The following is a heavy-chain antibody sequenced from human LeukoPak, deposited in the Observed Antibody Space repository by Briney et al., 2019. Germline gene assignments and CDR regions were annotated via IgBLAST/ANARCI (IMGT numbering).Heavy chain of an antibody. D-gene: IGHD3/OR15-3a*01. Sequence: GGSLRLSCAASGFTFSSYAMSWVRQAPGKGLEWVSAISGTGGRTYYADSVKGRFTISRDNSKNTLYLQMNSLRAEDTAVYYCAKGLDFWTGYSDYWGQGTLVTVSS. J-gene: IGHJ4*02. V-gene: IGHV3-23*01. CDR2: ISGTGGRT. CDR3: AKGLDFWTGYSDY. CDR1: GFTFSSYA.